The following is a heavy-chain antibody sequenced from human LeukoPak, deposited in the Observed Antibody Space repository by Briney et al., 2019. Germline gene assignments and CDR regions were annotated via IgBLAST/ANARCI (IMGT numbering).Heavy chain of an antibody. D-gene: IGHD2-21*01. CDR3: VRDSAFAFDF. CDR1: GFTLSHYN. V-gene: IGHV3-48*02. J-gene: IGHJ4*02. CDR2: ITTDSTTI. Sequence: PGGSLGLSCAASGFTLSHYNMNWVRQAPGQGLECVSYITTDSTTINYADSVRGRFTVSRDNAQNSLYLQMNNLRDDDTAVYYCVRDSAFAFDFWGQGLLVTVSS.